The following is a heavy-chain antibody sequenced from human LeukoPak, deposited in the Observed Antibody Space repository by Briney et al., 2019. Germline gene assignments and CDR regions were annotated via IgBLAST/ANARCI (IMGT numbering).Heavy chain of an antibody. D-gene: IGHD3-10*01. V-gene: IGHV4-4*02. CDR2: IYHSGST. CDR3: ARNKGRYGSGRVHFDP. J-gene: IGHJ5*02. CDR1: GFNFKAYW. Sequence: PGGSLRLSCSASGFNFKAYWMSWVRQAPGKGLEWIGEIYHSGSTNYNPSLKSRVTISVDKSKNQLSLKLSSVTAADMAVYYCARNKGRYGSGRVHFDPWGQGTLVTVSS.